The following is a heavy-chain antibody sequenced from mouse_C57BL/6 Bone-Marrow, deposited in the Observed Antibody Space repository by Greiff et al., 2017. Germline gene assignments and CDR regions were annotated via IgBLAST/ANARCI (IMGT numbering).Heavy chain of an antibody. V-gene: IGHV1-80*01. CDR2: IYPGDGDT. J-gene: IGHJ2*01. CDR1: GYAFSSYW. Sequence: VKLMESGAELVKPGASVKISCKASGYAFSSYWMNWVKQRPGKGLEWIGQIYPGDGDTNYNGKFKGKATLTADKSSSTAYMQLSSLTSEDSAVYFCARPGGKGGDFDYWGQGTTLTVSS. CDR3: ARPGGKGGDFDY. D-gene: IGHD1-3*01.